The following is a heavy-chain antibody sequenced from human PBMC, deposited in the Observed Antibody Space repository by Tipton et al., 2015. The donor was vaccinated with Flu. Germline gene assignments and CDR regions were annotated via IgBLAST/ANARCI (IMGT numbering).Heavy chain of an antibody. Sequence: SLRLSCAVSGFTFSRYGMSWVRQAPGKGLEWVSGFSASRGTTYFADSVKGRFTISRDNYKNTLYLQMNSVGADDTAVYYCAKVIPEKVAGLDYWGQGTLVTVSS. V-gene: IGHV3-23*01. J-gene: IGHJ4*02. CDR3: AKVIPEKVAGLDY. CDR1: GFTFSRYG. CDR2: FSASRGTT. D-gene: IGHD6-19*01.